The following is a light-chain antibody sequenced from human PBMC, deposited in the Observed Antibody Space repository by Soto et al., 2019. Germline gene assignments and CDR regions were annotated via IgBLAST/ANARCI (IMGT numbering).Light chain of an antibody. Sequence: QSVVTQPSSASGTPGQTVTISCSGSSSNIGINTVNWCQQLPGTAPKLLIYGNNQRPSGVPDRFSGSKSGTSASLAISGLQSEDEADYYCVVWDDSLNGAVFGGGTQLTV. CDR1: SSNIGINT. V-gene: IGLV1-44*01. CDR2: GNN. CDR3: VVWDDSLNGAV. J-gene: IGLJ7*01.